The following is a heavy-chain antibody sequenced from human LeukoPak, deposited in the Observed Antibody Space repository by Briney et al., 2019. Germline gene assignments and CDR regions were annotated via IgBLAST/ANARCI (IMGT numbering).Heavy chain of an antibody. CDR3: ARDYGGKLGFDY. D-gene: IGHD4-23*01. Sequence: ASVKVSCKASGYTFTSYDINWVRQATGQGLEWMGWMNPNSGNTGYAQKFQGRVTITRNTSISTAYMELSSLRSEDTAAYYCARDYGGKLGFDYWGQGTLVTVSS. V-gene: IGHV1-8*01. J-gene: IGHJ4*02. CDR2: MNPNSGNT. CDR1: GYTFTSYD.